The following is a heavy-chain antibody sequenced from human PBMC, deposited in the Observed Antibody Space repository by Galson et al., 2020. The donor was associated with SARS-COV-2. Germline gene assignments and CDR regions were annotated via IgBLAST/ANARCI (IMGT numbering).Heavy chain of an antibody. CDR2: ISGSGGST. J-gene: IGHJ3*02. Sequence: GESLKISCAASGFTFSSYAMSWVRQAPGKGLEWVSAISGSGGSTYYADSVKGRFTISRDNSKNTLYLQMNSLRAEDTAVYYCAKERAIRDAFDIWGQGTMVTVSS. D-gene: IGHD2-21*01. CDR3: AKERAIRDAFDI. V-gene: IGHV3-23*01. CDR1: GFTFSSYA.